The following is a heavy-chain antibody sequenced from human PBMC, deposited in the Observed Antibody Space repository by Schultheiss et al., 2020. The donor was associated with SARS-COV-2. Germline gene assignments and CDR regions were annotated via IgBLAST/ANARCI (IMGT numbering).Heavy chain of an antibody. CDR2: ISWNSGSI. CDR1: GFTFSSYA. V-gene: IGHV3-9*01. D-gene: IGHD5-24*01. Sequence: GGSLRLSCAASGFTFSSYAMHWVRQAPGKGLEWVSGISWNSGSIGYADSVKGRFTISRDNSKNTLYLQMNSLRAEDTAVYYCARWTETQHAYFDYWGQGTLVTVSS. CDR3: ARWTETQHAYFDY. J-gene: IGHJ4*02.